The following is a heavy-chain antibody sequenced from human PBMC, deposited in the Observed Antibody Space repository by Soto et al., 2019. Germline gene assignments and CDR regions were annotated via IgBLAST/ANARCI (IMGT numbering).Heavy chain of an antibody. CDR1: GFTFDDYA. Sequence: EVQLVESGGGLVQPGRSLRLSSAASGFTFDDYAMHWVRQAPGKGLEWVSGISWKSGSIGYADSVKGRFTISRDNAKNSLYLQMNSLRAEDTALYYCAKSSDSSGYYVVDYWGQGTLVTVSS. CDR3: AKSSDSSGYYVVDY. J-gene: IGHJ4*02. V-gene: IGHV3-9*01. CDR2: ISWKSGSI. D-gene: IGHD3-22*01.